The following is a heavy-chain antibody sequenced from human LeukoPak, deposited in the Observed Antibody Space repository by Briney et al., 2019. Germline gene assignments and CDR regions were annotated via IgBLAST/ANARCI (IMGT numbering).Heavy chain of an antibody. Sequence: GGSLRLSCAASGFTFSSYAMSWVRQAPGKGLEWVSAISGSGGSTYYADSVKGRFTISRDNSKNTLYLQMNSLRAEDTAAYYCAKDLYDSYGSRFDYWDQGTLVTASS. CDR3: AKDLYDSYGSRFDY. CDR1: GFTFSSYA. V-gene: IGHV3-23*01. J-gene: IGHJ4*02. CDR2: ISGSGGST. D-gene: IGHD5-18*01.